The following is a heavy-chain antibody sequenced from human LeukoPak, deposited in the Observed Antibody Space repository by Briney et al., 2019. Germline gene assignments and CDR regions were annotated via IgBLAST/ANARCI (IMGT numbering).Heavy chain of an antibody. CDR3: ASRPMHYYDSSGYYFFDY. V-gene: IGHV1-69*04. Sequence: SVKVSCMASGGTFSSYAISWVRQAPGQGLEWMGRIIPILGIANYAQKFQGRVTITADKSTSTAYMELSSLRSEDTAVYYCASRPMHYYDSSGYYFFDYWGQGTLVTVSS. CDR1: GGTFSSYA. CDR2: IIPILGIA. J-gene: IGHJ4*02. D-gene: IGHD3-22*01.